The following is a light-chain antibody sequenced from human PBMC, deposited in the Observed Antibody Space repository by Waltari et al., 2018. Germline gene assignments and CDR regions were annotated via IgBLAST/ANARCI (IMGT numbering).Light chain of an antibody. CDR3: QQRIIWPPT. V-gene: IGKV3-11*01. J-gene: IGKJ5*01. CDR1: QSINHSY. CDR2: DAF. Sequence: ELVLTQSPATRSLSPGERATLSCRASQSINHSYLHCYQQSSGQAPRLLMYDAFSRATGIPARFSGSGSGTDFTLTISSLEAEDFAVYYCQQRIIWPPTFGQGTRLEIK.